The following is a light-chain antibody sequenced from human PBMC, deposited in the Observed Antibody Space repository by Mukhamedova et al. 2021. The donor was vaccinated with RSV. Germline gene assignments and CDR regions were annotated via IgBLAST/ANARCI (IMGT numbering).Light chain of an antibody. Sequence: SDVGGYNYVSWYQQHPGKAPKLMIYDVSKRPSGVPDRFSGSKSGNTASLTISGLQAEDEADYYCCSYAGSYTFDVVFGGGTKLTV. CDR1: SDVGGYNY. CDR3: CSYAGSYTFDVV. CDR2: DVS. V-gene: IGLV2-11*01. J-gene: IGLJ2*01.